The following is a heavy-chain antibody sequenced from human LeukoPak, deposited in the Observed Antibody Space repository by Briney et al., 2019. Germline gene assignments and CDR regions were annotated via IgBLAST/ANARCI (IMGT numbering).Heavy chain of an antibody. J-gene: IGHJ4*02. Sequence: PSETLSLTCAVYGGSFSGYYWSWIRQPPGKGLEWIGEINHSGSTNYNPSLKSRVTISVDTSKNQFSLKLSSVTAADAAVYYFAXXXSTPRPYYFDYWGQGTLVTVSS. CDR2: INHSGST. D-gene: IGHD1-1*01. CDR1: GGSFSGYY. CDR3: AXXXSTPRPYYFDY. V-gene: IGHV4-34*01.